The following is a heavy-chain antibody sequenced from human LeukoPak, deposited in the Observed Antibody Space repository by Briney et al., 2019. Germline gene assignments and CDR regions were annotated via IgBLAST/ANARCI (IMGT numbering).Heavy chain of an antibody. V-gene: IGHV4-59*01. CDR2: IYYSGST. CDR1: GGSISSYY. D-gene: IGHD3-22*01. J-gene: IGHJ3*02. CDR3: ARPQGGYYTYDGFDI. Sequence: SETLSLTCAVSGGSISSYYWSWIRQPPGKGLEWIGFIYYSGSTNYNPSLESRVTISVDTSKKQFSLKLRSVTAADTAVYYCARPQGGYYTYDGFDIWGQGTMVTVSS.